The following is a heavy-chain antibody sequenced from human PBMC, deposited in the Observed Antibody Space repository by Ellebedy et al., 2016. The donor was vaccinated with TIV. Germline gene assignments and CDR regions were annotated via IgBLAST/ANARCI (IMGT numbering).Heavy chain of an antibody. CDR1: GGSISSSSYY. J-gene: IGHJ4*02. Sequence: GSLRLSXTVSGGSISSSSYYWSWIRQPPGKGLEWIGEINHSGSTNYNPSLKSRVTISVDTSKNQFSLKLSSVTAADTAVYYCARSGYSYGTFDYWGQGTLVTVSS. D-gene: IGHD5-18*01. CDR3: ARSGYSYGTFDY. V-gene: IGHV4-39*07. CDR2: INHSGST.